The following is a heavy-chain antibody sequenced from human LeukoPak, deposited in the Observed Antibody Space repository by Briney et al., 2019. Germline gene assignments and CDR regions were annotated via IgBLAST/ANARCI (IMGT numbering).Heavy chain of an antibody. V-gene: IGHV3-7*01. CDR1: GFTSTNDG. CDR3: ATEGADTTSSPPAY. Sequence: GGSLRLSSADSGFTSTNDGMSWVRQAPGKGPEWVANIKHDGSETYYLDSVKGRFTISRDNAKNSLYLQMSSLRADDTAVYYCATEGADTTSSPPAYWGQGTRVTVSS. D-gene: IGHD2/OR15-2a*01. CDR2: IKHDGSET. J-gene: IGHJ4*02.